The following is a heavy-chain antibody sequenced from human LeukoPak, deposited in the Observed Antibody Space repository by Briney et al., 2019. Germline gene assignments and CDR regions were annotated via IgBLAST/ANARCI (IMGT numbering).Heavy chain of an antibody. D-gene: IGHD1-26*01. CDR3: AKPGGLVGPKGGAFDI. J-gene: IGHJ3*02. CDR1: GFTFSSYA. Sequence: GGSLLLSCAASGFTFSSYALSWVRQAPGKGLEWVSGVTGSGGSTYYADSVKGRFTISRDNSKNALYLQMNSLRAEDTAVYYCAKPGGLVGPKGGAFDIWGQGTMVTVSS. CDR2: VTGSGGST. V-gene: IGHV3-23*01.